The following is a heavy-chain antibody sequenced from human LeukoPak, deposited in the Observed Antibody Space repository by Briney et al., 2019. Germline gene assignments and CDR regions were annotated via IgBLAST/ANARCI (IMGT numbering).Heavy chain of an antibody. CDR1: GYTFTNYA. J-gene: IGHJ4*02. V-gene: IGHV1-3*01. D-gene: IGHD2-2*01. CDR3: ARSPIVVVPAALDY. CDR2: INAGNGNT. Sequence: ASVKVSCKASGYTFTNYAMHWVRQAPGQRLEWMGWINAGNGNTKYSQKFQGRVTITRDTSASTAYMELSSLRSEDTAVYYCARSPIVVVPAALDYWGQGTLVTVSS.